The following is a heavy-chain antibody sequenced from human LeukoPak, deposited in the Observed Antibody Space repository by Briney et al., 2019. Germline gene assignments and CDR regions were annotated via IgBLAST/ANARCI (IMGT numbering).Heavy chain of an antibody. J-gene: IGHJ4*02. CDR1: GGSISTYY. CDR2: IYYSGSP. D-gene: IGHD5-24*01. V-gene: IGHV4-59*08. Sequence: SETLSLTCTVSGGSISTYYWSWIRQPPGKGLEWIGYIYYSGSPNYNPSLKSRVTISVDTSKNQFSLKLRSVTAADTAVYYCARHGRDGYNQIDCWGQGTLVTVSS. CDR3: ARHGRDGYNQIDC.